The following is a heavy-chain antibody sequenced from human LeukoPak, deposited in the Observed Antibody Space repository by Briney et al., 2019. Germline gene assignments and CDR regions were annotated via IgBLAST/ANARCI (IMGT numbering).Heavy chain of an antibody. CDR3: ARDGYHYYYMDV. J-gene: IGHJ6*03. Sequence: ASVKVSCKASGGTFSSYAISWVRQAPGQGLEWMGGIIPIFGTANYAQKFQGRVTITADESTSTAYMELSSLRSEDTAVYYCARDGYHYYYMDVWGKGTTVTVSS. V-gene: IGHV1-69*13. CDR2: IIPIFGTA. CDR1: GGTFSSYA.